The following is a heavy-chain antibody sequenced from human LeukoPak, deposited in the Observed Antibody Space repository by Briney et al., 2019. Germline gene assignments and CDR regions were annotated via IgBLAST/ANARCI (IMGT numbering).Heavy chain of an antibody. Sequence: GGSLRLSCAASGFTFTTYWMSWVRQLPGKGLEWVANIKQDGGQIYYVDSVKGRFTISGDNAKNSLFLQMNSLRAEDTAVYYCARDKLVGDSYFEYWGQGTLVTVSS. CDR1: GFTFTTYW. D-gene: IGHD1-26*01. CDR3: ARDKLVGDSYFEY. V-gene: IGHV3-7*01. J-gene: IGHJ4*02. CDR2: IKQDGGQI.